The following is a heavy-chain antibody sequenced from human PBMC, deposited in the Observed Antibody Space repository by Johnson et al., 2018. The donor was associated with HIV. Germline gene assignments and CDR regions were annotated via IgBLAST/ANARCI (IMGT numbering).Heavy chain of an antibody. CDR2: IWYDGSNK. Sequence: QVQLVESGGGVVQPGRSLRLSCTASGFTFSSYGIHWVRQAPGKGLEWVALIWYDGSNKYYADSVKGRFTISKDNSKNTLYLQMNGLRAEDPAVYYCSKDLFTEREDDAFDSWGQGTMVTVSS. CDR3: SKDLFTEREDDAFDS. D-gene: IGHD1-26*01. V-gene: IGHV3-33*06. CDR1: GFTFSSYG. J-gene: IGHJ3*02.